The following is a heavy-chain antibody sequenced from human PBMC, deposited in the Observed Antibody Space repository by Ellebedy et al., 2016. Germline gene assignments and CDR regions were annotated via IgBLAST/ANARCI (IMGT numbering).Heavy chain of an antibody. J-gene: IGHJ1*01. Sequence: GGSLRLSCAASGFIVSSNYMSWVRQAPGKGLEWVSSISRGSASMYYTHSVKGRFTISRDDAENSLYLQMNSLTAEDTAVYYCARSGYFAEYFQYWGQGILVTVSS. V-gene: IGHV3-21*01. CDR3: ARSGYFAEYFQY. D-gene: IGHD5-12*01. CDR1: GFIVSSNY. CDR2: ISRGSASM.